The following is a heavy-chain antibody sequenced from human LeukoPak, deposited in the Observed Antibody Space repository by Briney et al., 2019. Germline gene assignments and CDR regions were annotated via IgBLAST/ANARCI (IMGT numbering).Heavy chain of an antibody. CDR2: IYHSEST. D-gene: IGHD2-8*01. J-gene: IGHJ3*02. V-gene: IGHV4-38-2*02. CDR3: ARGFPIVLMVYAQGGAFDI. CDR1: GGSINSYY. Sequence: SETLSLTCTVSGGSINSYYWGWIRQPPGKGLEWIGSIYHSESTYYNPSLKSRVTISVDTSKNQFSLKLSSVTAADTAVYYCARGFPIVLMVYAQGGAFDIWGQGTMVTVSS.